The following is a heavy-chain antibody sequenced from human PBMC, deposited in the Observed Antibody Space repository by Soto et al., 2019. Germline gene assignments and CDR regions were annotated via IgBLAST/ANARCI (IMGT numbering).Heavy chain of an antibody. Sequence: ASETLSLTCAVYGVSFSGYYWSWIRQPPGKGLEWIGEINHSGSTNYNPSLKSRVTISVDTSKNQFSLKLSSVTAADTAVYYCAQHSMVRGDLDFDYWGQGTLVTVSS. J-gene: IGHJ4*02. V-gene: IGHV4-34*01. CDR3: AQHSMVRGDLDFDY. D-gene: IGHD3-10*01. CDR2: INHSGST. CDR1: GVSFSGYY.